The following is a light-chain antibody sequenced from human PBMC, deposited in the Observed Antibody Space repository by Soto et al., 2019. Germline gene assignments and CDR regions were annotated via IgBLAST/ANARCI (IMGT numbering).Light chain of an antibody. CDR1: RSVGSN. CDR2: GAS. CDR3: QQYNYWPPWT. J-gene: IGKJ1*01. V-gene: IGKV3-15*01. Sequence: EIAMTQSPVTLSVSPGERASLSCRASRSVGSNLAWYQQKPGQPPRLLIYGASTRATGIPARFSGSGSGTEFTLTISSLQSEDFAVYYCQQYNYWPPWTFGQGTKVEIK.